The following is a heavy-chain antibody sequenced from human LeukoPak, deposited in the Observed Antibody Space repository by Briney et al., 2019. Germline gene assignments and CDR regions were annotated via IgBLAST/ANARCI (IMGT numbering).Heavy chain of an antibody. J-gene: IGHJ6*03. CDR3: ARDLVGKKSMDV. CDR2: IIPSDGFT. CDR1: GYTFSSYY. D-gene: IGHD7-27*01. V-gene: IGHV1-46*01. Sequence: GASVKVSCKASGYTFSSYYVHWVRQAPGQGLEWMGMIIPSDGFTSYAQKFQGRVTMTRDMSTSTVYMELSSLRSDDTAVYYCARDLVGKKSMDVWGKGTTVTISS.